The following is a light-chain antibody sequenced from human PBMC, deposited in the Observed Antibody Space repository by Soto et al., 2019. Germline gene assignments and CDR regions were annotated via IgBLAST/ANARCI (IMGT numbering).Light chain of an antibody. CDR1: QIVTANH. Sequence: EIVLTQSPGTMSLSPGERATLSCRSSQIVTANHVAWYHQKYGQAPRLLMSVASARAPGISDRFSGSVSGTNFTLTISLVDPEDFGTYFCHQYNEIPENFGQGNTVDIK. J-gene: IGKJ1*01. V-gene: IGKV3-20*01. CDR3: HQYNEIPEN. CDR2: VAS.